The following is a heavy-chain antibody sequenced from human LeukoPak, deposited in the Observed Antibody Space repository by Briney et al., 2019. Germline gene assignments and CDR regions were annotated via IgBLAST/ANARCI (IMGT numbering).Heavy chain of an antibody. Sequence: PGGSLRLSCAASGFTFSSYSMNWVRQAPGKGLEWVSSISSSSSYIYYADSVKGRFTISRDNAKNSLYLQMNSLSAEGTAVYYCAMTYYDFWSGEKPQGAFDIWGQGTMVTVSS. J-gene: IGHJ3*02. CDR2: ISSSSSYI. CDR3: AMTYYDFWSGEKPQGAFDI. D-gene: IGHD3-3*01. V-gene: IGHV3-21*01. CDR1: GFTFSSYS.